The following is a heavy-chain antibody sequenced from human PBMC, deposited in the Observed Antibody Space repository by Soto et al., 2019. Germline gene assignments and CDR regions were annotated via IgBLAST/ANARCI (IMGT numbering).Heavy chain of an antibody. D-gene: IGHD3-10*01. J-gene: IGHJ4*02. Sequence: GASVKVSCKDSGYTCTSYGISWVRQAPGQGLEWMGWISAYNGNTNYAQKLQGRVTMTTDTSTSTAYMELRSLRSDDTAVYYCAGAGATGGFDYWGQGTLVTVSS. V-gene: IGHV1-18*01. CDR2: ISAYNGNT. CDR1: GYTCTSYG. CDR3: AGAGATGGFDY.